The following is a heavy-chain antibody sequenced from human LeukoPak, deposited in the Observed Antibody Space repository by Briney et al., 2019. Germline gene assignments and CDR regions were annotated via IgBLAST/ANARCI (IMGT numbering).Heavy chain of an antibody. V-gene: IGHV4-59*01. CDR1: SGSINSFY. D-gene: IGHD2-15*01. Sequence: PPETLSLTCTVSSGSINSFYWNWIRQPPGKGLEWIGYISYSGSTDYNFSPKSRVTISIDTSKNHFFLKLNSVTAADTAVYYCAREEASARSAAFDYWGQGTLVTVSS. CDR2: ISYSGST. J-gene: IGHJ4*02. CDR3: AREEASARSAAFDY.